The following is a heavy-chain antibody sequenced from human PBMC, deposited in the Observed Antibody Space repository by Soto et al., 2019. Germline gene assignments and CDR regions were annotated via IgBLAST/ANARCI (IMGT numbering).Heavy chain of an antibody. CDR3: ARDSTSPTCLSTNGPRGGWFDP. J-gene: IGHJ5*02. CDR2: INPSNANT. V-gene: IGHV1-18*04. Sequence: QVQLVQSGAEVKKPGASVTVSCKASGYTFTNYGISWVRQAPGQELEWMGWINPSNANTRYTESLQGRVTMTTDTTTSTAYMELTSLRSDDTDVYYCARDSTSPTCLSTNGPRGGWFDPWGQGTQLTVSS. CDR1: GYTFTNYG. D-gene: IGHD2-2*01.